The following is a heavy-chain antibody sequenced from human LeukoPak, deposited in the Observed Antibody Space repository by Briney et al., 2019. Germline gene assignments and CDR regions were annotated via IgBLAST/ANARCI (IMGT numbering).Heavy chain of an antibody. CDR2: ISSSGSTI. CDR3: ARLTPSGHDLDAFDI. D-gene: IGHD5-12*01. V-gene: IGHV3-48*03. CDR1: GFTFSSYE. Sequence: GGSLRLSCAASGFTFSSYEMNWVRQAPGKGLEWVSYISSSGSTIYYADSVKGRFTISRDNAKNSLYLQMNSLRAEDTAVYYCARLTPSGHDLDAFDIWGQGTMVTVSS. J-gene: IGHJ3*02.